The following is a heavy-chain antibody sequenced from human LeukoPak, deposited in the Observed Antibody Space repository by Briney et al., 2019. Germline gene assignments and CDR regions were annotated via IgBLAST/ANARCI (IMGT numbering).Heavy chain of an antibody. CDR3: ARDRGHDILTGYFD. V-gene: IGHV3-23*01. Sequence: GGSLRLSCAASGFTFSNSALSWVRQAPGKGLEWVSAISGDGGTTYYADSVKGRFTISRDNSKNTLYLQMNSLRAEDTAVYYCARDRGHDILTGYFDWGQGTLVTVSS. D-gene: IGHD3-9*01. CDR2: ISGDGGTT. CDR1: GFTFSNSA. J-gene: IGHJ4*02.